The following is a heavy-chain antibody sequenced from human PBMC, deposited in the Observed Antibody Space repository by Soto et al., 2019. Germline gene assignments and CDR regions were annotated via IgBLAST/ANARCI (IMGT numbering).Heavy chain of an antibody. J-gene: IGHJ4*02. CDR3: ARDLGDGYHFDY. CDR2: IYYSGST. Sequence: SETQSLTCTVSGGSISGSSYYWVWIRKPPGKGLEWIGSIYYSGSTYYNPSLKSRVTISVDTSKNQFSLKLSSVTAADTAVYYCARDLGDGYHFDYWGQGTLVTVSS. D-gene: IGHD5-12*01. V-gene: IGHV4-39*07. CDR1: GGSISGSSYY.